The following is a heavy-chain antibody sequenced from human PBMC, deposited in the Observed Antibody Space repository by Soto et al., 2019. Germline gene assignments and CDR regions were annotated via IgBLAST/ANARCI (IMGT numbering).Heavy chain of an antibody. Sequence: LRLSCAASGFTFDDYAMHWVRQAPGKGLEWVSLISWDGGSTYYADSVKGRFTVSRDNSKNSLYLQMNSLRAEDTALYYCAKNNRPYYYYGMDVWGQGTTVTVSS. J-gene: IGHJ6*02. CDR1: GFTFDDYA. CDR2: ISWDGGST. CDR3: AKNNRPYYYYGMDV. V-gene: IGHV3-43D*04.